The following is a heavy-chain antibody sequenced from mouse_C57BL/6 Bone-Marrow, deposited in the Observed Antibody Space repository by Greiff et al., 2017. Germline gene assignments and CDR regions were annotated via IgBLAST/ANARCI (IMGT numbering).Heavy chain of an antibody. V-gene: IGHV1-26*01. Sequence: EVQLQQSGPELVKPGASVKISCKASGYTFTDYYMNWVKQSHGKSLEWIGDINPNNGGTSYNQKFKGKATLTVDKSSSTAYMELRGLTSEDSAVYYCAISYDYASFAYWGQGTLVTVSA. CDR1: GYTFTDYY. CDR2: INPNNGGT. CDR3: AISYDYASFAY. J-gene: IGHJ3*01. D-gene: IGHD2-4*01.